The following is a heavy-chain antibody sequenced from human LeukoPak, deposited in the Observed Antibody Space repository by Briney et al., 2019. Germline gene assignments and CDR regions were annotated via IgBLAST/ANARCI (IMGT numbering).Heavy chain of an antibody. J-gene: IGHJ4*02. CDR3: ARDGDTDY. V-gene: IGHV3-30-3*01. CDR2: ISYDGSNK. CDR1: GYNFSPYW. D-gene: IGHD5-18*01. Sequence: GGSLRLSCVASGYNFSPYWMSWVRQAPGKGLEWVAVISYDGSNKYYADSVKGRFTISRDNSKNTLYLQMNSLRAEDTAVYYCARDGDTDYWGQGTLVTVSS.